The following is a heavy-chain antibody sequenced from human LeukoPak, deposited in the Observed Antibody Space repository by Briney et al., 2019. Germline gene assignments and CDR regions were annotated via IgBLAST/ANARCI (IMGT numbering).Heavy chain of an antibody. Sequence: PGGSLRLSCAASGFTFSNAWMSWVRQAPGKGLEWVGRIKSKTDGGTTDYAAPVKGRFTISRDDSKNTLYLKMNSLKPEDTAVYYCTTLWGGVVVAATGDYWGQGTLVTVSS. D-gene: IGHD2-15*01. CDR3: TTLWGGVVVAATGDY. V-gene: IGHV3-15*01. J-gene: IGHJ4*02. CDR1: GFTFSNAW. CDR2: IKSKTDGGTT.